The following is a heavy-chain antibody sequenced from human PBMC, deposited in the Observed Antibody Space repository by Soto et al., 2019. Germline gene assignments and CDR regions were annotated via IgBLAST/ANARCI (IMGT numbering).Heavy chain of an antibody. Sequence: ASVKVSCKASGYSFSMYGISWVRQAPGQGLEWMGWISAYKANTNFAQKFQGRVTMTTDTSTSTAYMELRSLRSDDTAVYYCAREEWATAGLRNDYWGHGTLVTVSS. CDR2: ISAYKANT. V-gene: IGHV1-18*04. D-gene: IGHD6-13*01. CDR1: GYSFSMYG. CDR3: AREEWATAGLRNDY. J-gene: IGHJ4*01.